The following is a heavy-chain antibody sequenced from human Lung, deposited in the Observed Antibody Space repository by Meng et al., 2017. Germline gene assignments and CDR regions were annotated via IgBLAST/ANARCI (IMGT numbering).Heavy chain of an antibody. J-gene: IGHJ4*02. CDR2: SRAYNGQT. CDR3: AMSYTSTPWPY. Sequence: QLVQTRLEVNKPGAPAMASCEAVVYSITAYCSSWERRDSGEVHEWMGVSRAYNGQTTLAQKFQGWVTITSDTSRSTAYMELRNLRSNDTAVYYCAMSYTSTPWPYWGQGALVTVSS. CDR1: VYSITAYC. D-gene: IGHD2-2*02. V-gene: IGHV1-18*01.